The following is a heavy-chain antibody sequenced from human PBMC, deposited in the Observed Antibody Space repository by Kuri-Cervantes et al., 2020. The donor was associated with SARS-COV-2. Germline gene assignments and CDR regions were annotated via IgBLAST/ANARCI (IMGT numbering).Heavy chain of an antibody. Sequence: SSVKVSCKASGGTLRNYAISWVRQAPGQGLEWMGGIIPMFDSLNYAQKFQGRVALTTDESTSTAYMELSSLTSEDTAVYYCGSTIAVAGVGVYYHLDVWGKGTAVTVSS. CDR2: IIPMFDSL. CDR3: GSTIAVAGVGVYYHLDV. CDR1: GGTLRNYA. J-gene: IGHJ6*03. D-gene: IGHD6-19*01. V-gene: IGHV1-69*05.